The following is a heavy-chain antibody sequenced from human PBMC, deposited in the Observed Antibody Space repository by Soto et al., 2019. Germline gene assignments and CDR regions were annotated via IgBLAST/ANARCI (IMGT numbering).Heavy chain of an antibody. Sequence: QITLKESGPTLVKPTQTLTLTCTFSGFSLSTSGVGVGWIRQPPGKAREWLALIYWDADKRYSPSLKSRLTITKDTSKNQVVLTMTNMDPVDTATYYCAHRQTYCGGDCYSGFDYWGQGTLVTVSS. V-gene: IGHV2-5*02. D-gene: IGHD2-21*02. J-gene: IGHJ4*02. CDR3: AHRQTYCGGDCYSGFDY. CDR2: IYWDADK. CDR1: GFSLSTSGVG.